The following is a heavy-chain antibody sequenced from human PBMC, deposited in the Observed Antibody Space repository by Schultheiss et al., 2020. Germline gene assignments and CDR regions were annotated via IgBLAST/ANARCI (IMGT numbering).Heavy chain of an antibody. D-gene: IGHD3-16*01. J-gene: IGHJ4*02. V-gene: IGHV4-59*12. CDR2: IYYSGST. CDR1: GGSISIYF. CDR3: AKREGLRVIDY. Sequence: SQTLSLTCTVSGGSISIYFWNWIRQPPGKGLEWIGYIYYSGSTNYNPSLKSRVTMSVDTSKNQFSLKLSSVTAADTAVYYCAKREGLRVIDYWGQGTLVTVSS.